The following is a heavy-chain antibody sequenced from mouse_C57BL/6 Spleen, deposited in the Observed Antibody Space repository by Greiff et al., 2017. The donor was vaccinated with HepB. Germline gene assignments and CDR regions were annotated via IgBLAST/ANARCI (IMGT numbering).Heavy chain of an antibody. D-gene: IGHD1-1*01. CDR3: AREVYYGSSYGFAY. CDR1: GYTFTSYW. J-gene: IGHJ3*01. V-gene: IGHV1-52*01. CDR2: IDPSDSET. Sequence: VKLQQPGAELVRPGSSVKLSCKASGYTFTSYWMHWVKQRPIQGLEWIGNIDPSDSETHYNQKFKDKATLTVDKSSSTAYMQLSSLTSEDSAVYYCAREVYYGSSYGFAYWGQGTLVTVSA.